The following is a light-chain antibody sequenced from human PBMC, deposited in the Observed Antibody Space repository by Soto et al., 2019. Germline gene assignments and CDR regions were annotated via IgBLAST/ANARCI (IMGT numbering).Light chain of an antibody. CDR1: SSNTGAGYD. J-gene: IGLJ2*01. V-gene: IGLV1-40*01. Sequence: QSVLTQPPSVSGAPGQRVTIFCTGSSSNTGAGYDVHWYQQLPGTAPKLLIYGNNNRPSGVPDRFSGSKSGTSASLAITGLQAEDEADYYCQSYDISLSGSVFGGGTKLTVL. CDR2: GNN. CDR3: QSYDISLSGSV.